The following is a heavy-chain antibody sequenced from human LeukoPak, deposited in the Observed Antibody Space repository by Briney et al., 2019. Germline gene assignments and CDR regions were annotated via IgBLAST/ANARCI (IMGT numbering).Heavy chain of an antibody. CDR2: IWYDGSNK. D-gene: IGHD6-13*01. Sequence: PGRSLRLSCAASGFTFSSYGMHWVRQAPGKGLEWVAVIWYDGSNKYYADSVKGRLTISRDNSKNTLYLQMNSLRAEDTAVYYCARSPSSSSWPYYYYYYGMDVWGQGTTVTVSS. J-gene: IGHJ6*02. CDR3: ARSPSSSSWPYYYYYYGMDV. V-gene: IGHV3-33*01. CDR1: GFTFSSYG.